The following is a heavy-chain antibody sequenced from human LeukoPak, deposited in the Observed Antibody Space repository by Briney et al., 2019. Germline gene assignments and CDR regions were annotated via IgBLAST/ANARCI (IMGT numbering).Heavy chain of an antibody. V-gene: IGHV3-48*01. CDR1: GFTFGSYS. D-gene: IGHD2-2*01. CDR2: ISGSSSDK. J-gene: IGHJ4*02. CDR3: AREVLIVLEPAANTIDY. Sequence: GGSLRLSCAAAGFTFGSYSMNWVRQAPGKGLEWISYISGSSSDKDYADSVKGRFTISRDNAENSLSLQMNSLRGEDTAVYFCAREVLIVLEPAANTIDYWGQGTRVTVSS.